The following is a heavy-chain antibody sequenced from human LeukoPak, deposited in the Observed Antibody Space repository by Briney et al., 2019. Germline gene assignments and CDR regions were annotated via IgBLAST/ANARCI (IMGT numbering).Heavy chain of an antibody. CDR3: ARRDISSGLSFDY. V-gene: IGHV4-4*07. CDR2: ILTSGST. D-gene: IGHD6-19*01. CDR1: GGSISNYH. J-gene: IGHJ4*02. Sequence: PSETLSLTCTVSGGSISNYHWSWIRQPAGKGLEWIGQILTSGSTNYNPPLKSRVTMSIDTPENQLSLTIRSVTAADTAVYYCARRDISSGLSFDYWGQGTLVTVSS.